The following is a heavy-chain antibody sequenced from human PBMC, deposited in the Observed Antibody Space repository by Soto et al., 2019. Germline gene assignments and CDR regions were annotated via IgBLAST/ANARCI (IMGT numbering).Heavy chain of an antibody. CDR1: GGTFSRYA. D-gene: IGHD1-7*01. Sequence: QVQLVQSGAEVKKPGSSVKVSCKASGGTFSRYAISWVRQAPGKGLEWMGGIIPIFGTANYAQKFQGRVTITADESTSTAYMELSSLSSEDTAVYYCARAWNYSDYYYYYGLDVWGPGTTVTVSS. V-gene: IGHV1-69*01. CDR3: ARAWNYSDYYYYYGLDV. J-gene: IGHJ6*02. CDR2: IIPIFGTA.